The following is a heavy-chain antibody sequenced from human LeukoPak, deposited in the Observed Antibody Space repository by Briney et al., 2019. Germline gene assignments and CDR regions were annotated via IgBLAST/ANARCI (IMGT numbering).Heavy chain of an antibody. CDR2: FDPEDGET. CDR3: ARDLVGSHTSYSSGAWDY. Sequence: GASVKVSCKVSGYTLTELSMHWVRQAPGKGLEWMGGFDPEDGETIYAQKFQGRVTITEDTSTDTAYMELSSLRSEDTAVYYCARDLVGSHTSYSSGAWDYWGQGTLVTVSS. V-gene: IGHV1-24*01. D-gene: IGHD3-9*01. J-gene: IGHJ4*02. CDR1: GYTLTELS.